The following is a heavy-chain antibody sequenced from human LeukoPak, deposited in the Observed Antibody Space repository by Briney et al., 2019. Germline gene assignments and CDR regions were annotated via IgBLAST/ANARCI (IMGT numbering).Heavy chain of an antibody. CDR1: GFTFSGSA. CDR3: TIESRTYYYDSSGFN. Sequence: PGGSLRLSCAASGFTFSGSAMHWVRQASGKGLEWVVRIRSKANSYATAYAASVKGRFTISRDDSKNTAYLQMNSLKTEDTAVYYCTIESRTYYYDSSGFNWGQGTLVTVSS. V-gene: IGHV3-73*01. J-gene: IGHJ4*02. D-gene: IGHD3-22*01. CDR2: IRSKANSYAT.